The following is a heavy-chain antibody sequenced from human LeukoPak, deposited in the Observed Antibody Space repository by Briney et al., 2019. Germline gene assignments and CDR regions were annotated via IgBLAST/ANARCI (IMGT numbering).Heavy chain of an antibody. CDR1: GGTFISYA. D-gene: IGHD4-11*01. V-gene: IGHV1-69*05. CDR2: IIPIFGTA. Sequence: SVKVSCKASGGTFISYAISWVRQAPGQGLEWMGRIIPIFGTANYARKFQGRVTITTDESTSTAYMELSSLRSEDTAVYYCARDRAPYSNYPLEGYWGQGTLVTVSS. J-gene: IGHJ4*02. CDR3: ARDRAPYSNYPLEGY.